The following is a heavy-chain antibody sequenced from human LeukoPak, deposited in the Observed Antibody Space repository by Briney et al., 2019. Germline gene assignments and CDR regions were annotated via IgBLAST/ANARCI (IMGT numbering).Heavy chain of an antibody. CDR3: ARSDCSSTSCPGRGMDV. Sequence: SETLSLTCTVSGGSISSSSYYWGWIRQPPGKGLEWIGSIYYSGSTNYSPSLKSRVTISVDTSKNQFSLKLSSVTAADTAVYYCARSDCSSTSCPGRGMDVWGKGTTVTVSS. V-gene: IGHV4-39*07. J-gene: IGHJ6*03. CDR2: IYYSGST. CDR1: GGSISSSSYY. D-gene: IGHD2-2*01.